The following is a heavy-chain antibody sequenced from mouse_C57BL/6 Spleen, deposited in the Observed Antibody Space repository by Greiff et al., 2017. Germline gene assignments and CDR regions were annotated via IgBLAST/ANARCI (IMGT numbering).Heavy chain of an antibody. D-gene: IGHD2-3*01. CDR1: GYAFSSSW. Sequence: QVQLKESGPELVKPGASVKISCKASGYAFSSSWMNWVKQRPGKGLEWIGRIYPGDGDTNYNGKFKGKATLTADKSSSTAYMQLSSLTSEDSAVYFCARCDDGYYVWYFDVWGTGTTVTVSS. CDR2: IYPGDGDT. V-gene: IGHV1-82*01. J-gene: IGHJ1*03. CDR3: ARCDDGYYVWYFDV.